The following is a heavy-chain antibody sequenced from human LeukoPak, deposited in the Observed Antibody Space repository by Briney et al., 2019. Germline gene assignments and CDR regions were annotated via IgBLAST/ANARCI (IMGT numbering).Heavy chain of an antibody. Sequence: GGSLRLSCAASGFTFSSYEMNWVRQAPGKGLEWVSHISSSGSTIYYADSVKGRFTISRDNAKNSLFLQMNSLRDEDTAVYYCARDCGADCSTIDFWGQGTLVTVSS. CDR2: ISSSGSTI. CDR3: ARDCGADCSTIDF. D-gene: IGHD2-21*02. J-gene: IGHJ4*02. V-gene: IGHV3-48*03. CDR1: GFTFSSYE.